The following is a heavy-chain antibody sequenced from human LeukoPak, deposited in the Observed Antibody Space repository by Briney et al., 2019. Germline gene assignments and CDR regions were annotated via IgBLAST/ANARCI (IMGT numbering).Heavy chain of an antibody. CDR1: GFPFSSYS. J-gene: IGHJ4*02. CDR2: ISSSSSYR. CDR3: ARDAVDVIVPAATFEY. Sequence: GGSLRLSCAASGFPFSSYSMNWVRQAPGKGLEWVSCISSSSSYRNYADSVKGRFTISRDNAKNSLYLQMNSLRAEGTAVYYCARDAVDVIVPAATFEYWGQGTLVTVSS. D-gene: IGHD2-2*01. V-gene: IGHV3-21*01.